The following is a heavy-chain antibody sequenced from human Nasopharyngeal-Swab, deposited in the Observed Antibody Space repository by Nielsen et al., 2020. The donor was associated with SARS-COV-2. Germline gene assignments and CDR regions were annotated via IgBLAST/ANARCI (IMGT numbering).Heavy chain of an antibody. D-gene: IGHD1-26*01. CDR3: ARTDVGSNGAFDI. V-gene: IGHV3-23*01. CDR2: ISGSGGST. CDR1: GFTFSSYA. Sequence: GESLKISCAASGFTFSSYAMSWVRQAPGKGLEWVSGISGSGGSTYYADSVKGRFTISRDNSKNTLYLQMNSLRAEDTAVYYCARTDVGSNGAFDIWGQGTLVTVSS. J-gene: IGHJ3*02.